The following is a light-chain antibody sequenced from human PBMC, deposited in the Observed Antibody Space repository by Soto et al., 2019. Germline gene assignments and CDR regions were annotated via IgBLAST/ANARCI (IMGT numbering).Light chain of an antibody. CDR3: QQYNSDFLT. J-gene: IGKJ4*01. CDR2: DTS. Sequence: DIQMTQSPSTLSVSVGDRVSITCRASQSNSNWLAWYQQKPGKAPKLMISDTSNLESGVPTRISGSGSVTEFTLTISSLQPDDFATYYCQQYNSDFLTFGGGTKVDIK. CDR1: QSNSNW. V-gene: IGKV1-5*01.